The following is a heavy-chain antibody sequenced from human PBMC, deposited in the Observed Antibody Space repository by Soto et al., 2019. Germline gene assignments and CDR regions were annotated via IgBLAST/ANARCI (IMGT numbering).Heavy chain of an antibody. V-gene: IGHV3-33*01. CDR2: IWYDGSNK. D-gene: IGHD6-6*01. CDR3: ARDEGLYSSSSGNWFDL. J-gene: IGHJ5*02. CDR1: GFTFSSYG. Sequence: QVQLVESGGGVVQPGRSLRLSCAASGFTFSSYGMHWVRQAPGKGLEWVAVIWYDGSNKYYADSVKGRFTISRDNSKNTLYLQMNSLRDEDTAVYYCARDEGLYSSSSGNWFDLWGQGTLVTVSS.